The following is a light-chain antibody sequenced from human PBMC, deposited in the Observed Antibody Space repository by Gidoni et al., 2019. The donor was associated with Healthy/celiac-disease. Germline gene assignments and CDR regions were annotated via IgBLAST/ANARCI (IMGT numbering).Light chain of an antibody. J-gene: IGKJ4*01. CDR3: QQYNNGLT. CDR1: QSVSSN. Sequence: EIVMTQSPATLSLSPGERATLSCSASQSVSSNLAWYQQKPGQAPRLLIYSASTRATGIPARFSGSGSGTEFTLTISSLQSEDFAVYYCQQYNNGLTFGGGTKVEIK. V-gene: IGKV3-15*01. CDR2: SAS.